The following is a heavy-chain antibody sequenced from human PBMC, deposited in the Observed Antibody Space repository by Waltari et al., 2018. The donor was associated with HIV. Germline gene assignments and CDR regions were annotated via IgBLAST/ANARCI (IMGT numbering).Heavy chain of an antibody. V-gene: IGHV3-23*04. CDR2: ISGSGGST. Sequence: EVQLVESGGGLVQPGGSLRLSCAASGFTFSSYAMSWVRQAPGKGLEWVSAISGSGGSTYYADSVKGRFTISRDNSKNTLYLQMNSLRAEDTAVYYCAKEVYSYYYGSGSYYYYYGMDVWGQGTTVTVSS. CDR1: GFTFSSYA. J-gene: IGHJ6*02. CDR3: AKEVYSYYYGSGSYYYYYGMDV. D-gene: IGHD3-10*01.